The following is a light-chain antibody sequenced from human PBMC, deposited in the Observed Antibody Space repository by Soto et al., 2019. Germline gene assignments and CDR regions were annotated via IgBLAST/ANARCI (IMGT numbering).Light chain of an antibody. CDR3: SSYAGSNTPYV. V-gene: IGLV2-8*01. J-gene: IGLJ1*01. CDR2: EVN. Sequence: QSALTQPPSASGSPGQSVTISCTGTSSDVGRYDYVSWYQHHPGKAPKLMISEVNKRPSGVPDRFSGSKSGNTASLTVSGLQAEDEGDYYCSSYAGSNTPYVFGTGTKLTVL. CDR1: SSDVGRYDY.